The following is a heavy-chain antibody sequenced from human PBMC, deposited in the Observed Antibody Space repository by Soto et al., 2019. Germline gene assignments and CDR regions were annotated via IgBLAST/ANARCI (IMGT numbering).Heavy chain of an antibody. CDR2: VYHTGRT. CDR1: GGSFKSGSYS. CDR3: ARDFAYFDF. J-gene: IGHJ4*02. D-gene: IGHD3-3*01. V-gene: IGHV4-61*01. Sequence: QVQLQESGPGLVKPSETLSLTCTVSGGSFKSGSYSWSWIRQPPGKGLEWIVYVYHTGRTSYNPSLKSRVSISIDTSKNQFSLNLDSVTAADTAVYFCARDFAYFDFWGQVTLVTVSS.